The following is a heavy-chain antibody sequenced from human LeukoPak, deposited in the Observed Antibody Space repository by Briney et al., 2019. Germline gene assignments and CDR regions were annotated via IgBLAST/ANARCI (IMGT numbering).Heavy chain of an antibody. J-gene: IGHJ5*02. CDR1: GGSISSYY. Sequence: PSETLSLTCTVSGGSISSYYWSWIRQPAGKGLEWIGRIYTSGSTNYNPSLKSRVTMSVDTSKNQFSLKLSSVTAADTAVYYCARESGWLRWSCFDPWGQGTLVTVSS. CDR3: ARESGWLRWSCFDP. CDR2: IYTSGST. D-gene: IGHD5-12*01. V-gene: IGHV4-4*07.